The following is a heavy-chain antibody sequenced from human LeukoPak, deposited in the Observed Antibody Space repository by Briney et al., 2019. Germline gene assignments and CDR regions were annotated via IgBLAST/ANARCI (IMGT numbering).Heavy chain of an antibody. CDR3: ARSGRAATIFGVIIIPEIFDY. J-gene: IGHJ4*02. Sequence: GGSLRLSCAASGFTFSTYSMSGVRQAPGKGLEWVSSISSSSSYIYYADSVKGRFTISRDNAKNSLYLQMNSLRAEDTAVYYCARSGRAATIFGVIIIPEIFDYWGQGTLVTVSS. CDR2: ISSSSSYI. D-gene: IGHD3-3*01. CDR1: GFTFSTYS. V-gene: IGHV3-21*01.